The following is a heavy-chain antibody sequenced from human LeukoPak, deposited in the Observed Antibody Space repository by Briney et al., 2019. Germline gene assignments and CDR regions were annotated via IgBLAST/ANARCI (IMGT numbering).Heavy chain of an antibody. V-gene: IGHV3-74*01. Sequence: GGSLRLSCAASGFTFSSYWMHWVRQAPGKGLVWVSRINTDGSSTSYVDSVKGRFTISRDNAKNTLYLQMTSLRAEDTAVYFCARDRVIMVRGAESLFGYWGQGTLVTVSS. D-gene: IGHD3-10*01. CDR2: INTDGSST. CDR3: ARDRVIMVRGAESLFGY. J-gene: IGHJ4*02. CDR1: GFTFSSYW.